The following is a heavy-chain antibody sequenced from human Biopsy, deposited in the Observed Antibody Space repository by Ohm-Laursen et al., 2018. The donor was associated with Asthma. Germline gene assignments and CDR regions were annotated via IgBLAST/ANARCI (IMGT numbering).Heavy chain of an antibody. CDR2: INSAGST. Sequence: SLRLSCAASDFTVSSNYMHWVRQAPGKGLEWVSMINSAGSTFYADSVKGRFTISRDNSKNTVFLLMNSLREEDTAVYYCVRDGTDDAFDIWGQGTVVSVSS. CDR1: DFTVSSNY. V-gene: IGHV3-53*01. J-gene: IGHJ3*02. D-gene: IGHD1-1*01. CDR3: VRDGTDDAFDI.